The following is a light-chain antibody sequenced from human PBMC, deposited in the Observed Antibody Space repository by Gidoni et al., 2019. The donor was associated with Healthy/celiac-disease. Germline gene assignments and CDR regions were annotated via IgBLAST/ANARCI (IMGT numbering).Light chain of an antibody. CDR1: QSVSSSY. CDR3: QQYGSSPT. CDR2: GAS. J-gene: IGKJ3*01. Sequence: EIVLTQSPGTLSLSPGERATLSCRASQSVSSSYLAWYQQKPGQAPRLLIYGASSRTTGIPDRFSGSWSRTDFTLTISRLEPEDFAVYYCQQYGSSPTFGPGTKVDIK. V-gene: IGKV3-20*01.